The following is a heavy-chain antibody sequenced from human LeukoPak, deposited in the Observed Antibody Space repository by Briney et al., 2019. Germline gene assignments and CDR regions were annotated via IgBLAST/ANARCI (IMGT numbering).Heavy chain of an antibody. CDR3: ARVLNSLAAAGTFDY. CDR2: ISSSSSTI. CDR1: GFTFSSYS. D-gene: IGHD6-13*01. J-gene: IGHJ4*02. V-gene: IGHV3-48*01. Sequence: PGGSLRDSCAASGFTFSSYSMNWVRQAPGKGLEWVSYISSSSSTIYYADSVKGRFTISRDNAKNSLYLQMNSLRAEDTAVHYCARVLNSLAAAGTFDYWGQGTLVTVSS.